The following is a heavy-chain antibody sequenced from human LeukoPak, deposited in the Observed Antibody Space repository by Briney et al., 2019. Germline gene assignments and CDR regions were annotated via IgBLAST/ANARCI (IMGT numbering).Heavy chain of an antibody. Sequence: GESLKISCKGSGYSFTSYWIGWVRQMPGKGLEWMGIIYPGDSDTRYSPSFQGQVTILADKSISTAYLQWSSLKASDTAMYYCARLVRGATTFLPSLLSYWGQGTLVTVSS. J-gene: IGHJ4*02. CDR1: GYSFTSYW. CDR3: ARLVRGATTFLPSLLSY. CDR2: IYPGDSDT. V-gene: IGHV5-51*01. D-gene: IGHD1-26*01.